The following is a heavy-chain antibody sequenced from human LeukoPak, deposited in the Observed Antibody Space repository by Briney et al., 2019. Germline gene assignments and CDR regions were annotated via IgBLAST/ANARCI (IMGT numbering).Heavy chain of an antibody. CDR3: ARGGSSGWYGRYYYYYMDV. D-gene: IGHD6-19*01. CDR1: GYTFTTYG. J-gene: IGHJ6*03. CDR2: MNPNSGNT. V-gene: IGHV1-8*01. Sequence: ASVKVSCKASGYTFTTYGITWVRQAPGQGLEWMGWMNPNSGNTGYAQKFQGRVTMTRNTSISTAYMELSSLRSEDTAVYYCARGGSSGWYGRYYYYYMDVWGKGTTVTISS.